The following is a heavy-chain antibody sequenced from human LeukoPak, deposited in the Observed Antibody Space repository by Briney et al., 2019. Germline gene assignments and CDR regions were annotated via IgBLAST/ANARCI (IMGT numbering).Heavy chain of an antibody. V-gene: IGHV3-33*06. CDR3: AKDQGRFGSYAAILDY. J-gene: IGHJ4*02. D-gene: IGHD1-26*01. CDR2: IWYDGRNK. CDR1: GLTFSTYG. Sequence: GGSLRLSCAPSGLTFSTYGMHWVRQAPGKGLEWVAVIWYDGRNKYYADSVKGRVTISRDNSKNTLYLQMNSLRAEDTAVYYCAKDQGRFGSYAAILDYWGQGTLVTVSS.